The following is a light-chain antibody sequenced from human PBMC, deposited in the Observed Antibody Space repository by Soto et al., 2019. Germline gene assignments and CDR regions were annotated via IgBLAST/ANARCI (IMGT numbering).Light chain of an antibody. CDR1: QSVDNY. CDR2: GAS. J-gene: IGKJ1*01. Sequence: DIVMTQSPDSLAVSLGERATINCKSSQSVDNYLAWYRQKPGQAPRVLIYGASRRATGIPDRFSGSGSGAEFTLTISSLEPEDFAVYYCQQRSNWPPWTFGQGTKVDI. V-gene: IGKV3-11*01. CDR3: QQRSNWPPWT.